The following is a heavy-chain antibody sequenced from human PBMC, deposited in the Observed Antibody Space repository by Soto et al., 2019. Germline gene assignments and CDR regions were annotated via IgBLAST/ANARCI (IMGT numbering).Heavy chain of an antibody. CDR3: VRDRSTCKDY. J-gene: IGHJ4*02. D-gene: IGHD2-2*01. CDR2: IKSDGTST. V-gene: IGHV3-74*01. CDR1: GFTFSSYW. Sequence: EVQLVESGGGLVQPGGSLRLSCAASGFTFSSYWMHWVRQVPGKGLVWVSRIKSDGTSTDYADSVKGRFTISRDNAKNRLYLQMNSLRVEDTAVYYCVRDRSTCKDYWGQGTLVTVSP.